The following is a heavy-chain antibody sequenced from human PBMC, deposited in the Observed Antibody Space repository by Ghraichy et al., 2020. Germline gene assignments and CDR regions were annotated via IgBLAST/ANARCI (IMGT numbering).Heavy chain of an antibody. D-gene: IGHD6-13*01. CDR1: GFTFSSYA. CDR2: ISGSGGST. J-gene: IGHJ4*02. CDR3: AKDMGSSWLEYYFDY. Sequence: GGSLRLSCAASGFTFSSYAMSWVRQAPGKGLEWVSAISGSGGSTYYADSVKGRFTISRDNSKNTLYLQMNSLRAEDTAVYYCAKDMGSSWLEYYFDYWGQGTLVTVSS. V-gene: IGHV3-23*01.